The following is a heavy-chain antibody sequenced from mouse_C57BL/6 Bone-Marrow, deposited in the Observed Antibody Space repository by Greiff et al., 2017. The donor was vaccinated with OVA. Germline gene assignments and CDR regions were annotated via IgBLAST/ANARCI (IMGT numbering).Heavy chain of an antibody. Sequence: EAGGGLVQPKGSLKLSCAASGFTFNTYAMHWVRQAPGKGLEWVARIRSKSSNYATYYVDSVKDRFTISRDDSQSMLYLQMNNLKTEDTAMYYCVRADYYGSSYWFAYWGQGTLVTVSA. CDR3: VRADYYGSSYWFAY. CDR1: GFTFNTYA. CDR2: IRSKSSNYAT. J-gene: IGHJ3*01. D-gene: IGHD1-1*01. V-gene: IGHV10-3*01.